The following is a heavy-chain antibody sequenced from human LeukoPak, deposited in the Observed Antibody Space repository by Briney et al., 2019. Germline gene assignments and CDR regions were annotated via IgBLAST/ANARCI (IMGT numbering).Heavy chain of an antibody. J-gene: IGHJ4*02. D-gene: IGHD3-3*02. V-gene: IGHV4-59*01. CDR1: GGSISSYY. CDR3: ARVSFNPLSLDY. CDR2: IYYSGST. Sequence: SETLSLTCTVSGGSISSYYWSWIRQPPGKGLEWIGYIYYSGSTNYNPSLKSRVTISVDTSKNQFSLKLSSVTAADTAVYYCARVSFNPLSLDYWGQGTLVTVSS.